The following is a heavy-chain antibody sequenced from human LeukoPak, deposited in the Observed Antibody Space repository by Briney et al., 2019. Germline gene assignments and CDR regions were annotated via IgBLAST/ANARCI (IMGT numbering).Heavy chain of an antibody. CDR2: ISSSSSYI. V-gene: IGHV3-21*01. CDR1: GFTFSSYS. D-gene: IGHD1-1*01. CDR3: ARRTSEMNYLDY. Sequence: GGSLRLSCAASGFTFSSYSMNWVRQAPGKGLEWVSSISSSSSYIYYADSVKGRFTISRDNAKNSLYLQMNSLRVEDTAVYYCARRTSEMNYLDYWGQGTLVTVSS. J-gene: IGHJ4*02.